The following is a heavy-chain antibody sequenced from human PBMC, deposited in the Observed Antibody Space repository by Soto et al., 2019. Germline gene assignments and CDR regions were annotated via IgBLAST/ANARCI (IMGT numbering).Heavy chain of an antibody. CDR1: GDSSSSHY. CDR2: IYDNGNT. D-gene: IGHD4-4*01. Sequence: SETLSLTCTVSGDSSSSHYWNWIRQPPGKGLEWIGHIYDNGNTNYNPSLRTRVTISLDTSKRQFSLRLTSVTAADTAIYFCARSTVRHAFDIWGQGTVVTVS. V-gene: IGHV4-59*11. J-gene: IGHJ3*02. CDR3: ARSTVRHAFDI.